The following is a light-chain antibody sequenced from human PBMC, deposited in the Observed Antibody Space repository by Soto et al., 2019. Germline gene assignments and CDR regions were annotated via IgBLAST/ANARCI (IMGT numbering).Light chain of an antibody. Sequence: EIVMTQSPATLSVSPGERATLSCRASQSVNSNLAWYQQKPGQAPRILIYGASTRATAIPARSSGSGSGTELCLGISTLQLAGVAIYCSQQYTHCSRSFSGGTTVEIK. CDR1: QSVNSN. CDR3: QQYTHCSRS. CDR2: GAS. V-gene: IGKV3-15*01. J-gene: IGKJ4*01.